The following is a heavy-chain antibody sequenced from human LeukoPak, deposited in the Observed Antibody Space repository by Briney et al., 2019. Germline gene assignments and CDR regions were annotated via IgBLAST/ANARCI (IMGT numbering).Heavy chain of an antibody. CDR2: VNDSGIT. CDR1: SGSFSGYY. Sequence: SETLSLTCAVYSGSFSGYYWSWIRQPPGKGLEWIGEVNDSGITNCNPSLKSRVTISVDTAKNQFSLKLRSVTAADTAVYYCARHRLGATRSFDIWGQGTMVTVSS. J-gene: IGHJ3*02. CDR3: ARHRLGATRSFDI. V-gene: IGHV4-34*01. D-gene: IGHD4/OR15-4a*01.